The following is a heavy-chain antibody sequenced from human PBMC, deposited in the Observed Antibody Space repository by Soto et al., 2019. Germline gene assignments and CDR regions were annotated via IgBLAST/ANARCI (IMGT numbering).Heavy chain of an antibody. Sequence: SETLSPTCTVSGDYISGYYWNWIRQPAGQGLEWIGRIFSTGATNFNPSLKGRVTMSVDTSKNQFSLKLTSVTAAETAIYYCAKPWAPTVNGFDPWGQGIQVTVSS. J-gene: IGHJ5*02. V-gene: IGHV4-4*07. CDR1: GDYISGYY. CDR3: AKPWAPTVNGFDP. D-gene: IGHD4-17*01. CDR2: IFSTGAT.